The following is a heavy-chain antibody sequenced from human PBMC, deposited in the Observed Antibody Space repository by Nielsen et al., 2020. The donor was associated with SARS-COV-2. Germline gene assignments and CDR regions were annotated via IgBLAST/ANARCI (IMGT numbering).Heavy chain of an antibody. V-gene: IGHV3-9*01. Sequence: GGSLRLSCAASGFTFDDYAMHWVRQAPGKGLEWVSGISWNSGSIGYADSVKSRFTISRDNAKNSLYLQMNSLRAEDTAVYYCARTTAMVTSHAFDIWGQGTMVTVSS. D-gene: IGHD5-18*01. J-gene: IGHJ3*02. CDR1: GFTFDDYA. CDR2: ISWNSGSI. CDR3: ARTTAMVTSHAFDI.